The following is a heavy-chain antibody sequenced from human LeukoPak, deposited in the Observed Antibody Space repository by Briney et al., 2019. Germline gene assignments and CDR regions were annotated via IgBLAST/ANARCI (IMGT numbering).Heavy chain of an antibody. J-gene: IGHJ6*04. CDR2: ISGSGGST. CDR1: GFTFSSYG. V-gene: IGHV3-23*01. D-gene: IGHD3-10*02. Sequence: GGSLRLSCAASGFTFSSYGMSWVRQAPGKGLEWVSAISGSGGSTYYADSVKGRFTISRDNAKNSLYLQMNSLRAEDTAVYYCAELGITMIGGIWGKGTTVTISS. CDR3: AELGITMIGGI.